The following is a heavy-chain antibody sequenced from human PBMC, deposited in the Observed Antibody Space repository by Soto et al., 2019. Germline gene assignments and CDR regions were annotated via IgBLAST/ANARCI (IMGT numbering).Heavy chain of an antibody. CDR2: IIPILGIA. V-gene: IGHV1-69*02. D-gene: IGHD6-19*01. CDR3: ASPLAGTGAFDI. CDR1: GGTFSSYT. Sequence: ASVKVSCKASGGTFSSYTISWVRQAPGQGLEWMGRIIPILGIANYAQKFQGRVTITADKSTSTAYMELSSLRSEDTAVYYCASPLAGTGAFDIWGQGTMVTVSS. J-gene: IGHJ3*02.